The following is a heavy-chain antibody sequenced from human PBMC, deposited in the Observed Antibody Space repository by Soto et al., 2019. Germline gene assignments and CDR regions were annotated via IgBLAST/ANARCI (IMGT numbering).Heavy chain of an antibody. D-gene: IGHD6-13*01. V-gene: IGHV3-30*04. CDR3: AYSSTWYSDFDY. Sequence: GGSLRLSCEASGFTFSTYPMNWVRQAPGKGLEWVAVISYDGSNKYYADSVKGRFTISRDNSKNTLDLHMNSLRAEDTAVYYCAYSSTWYSDFDYWGQGTLVTVSS. CDR1: GFTFSTYP. CDR2: ISYDGSNK. J-gene: IGHJ4*02.